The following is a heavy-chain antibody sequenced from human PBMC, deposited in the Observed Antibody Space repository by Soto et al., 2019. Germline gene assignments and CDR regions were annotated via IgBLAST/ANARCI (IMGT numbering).Heavy chain of an antibody. CDR2: LYRGGST. Sequence: PGGSLRLSCAASGFTVSSYYMNWVRQAPGKGLEWVSVLYRGGSTYYADSVKGRFTISRDNSKNTVYLQMNSLKAEDTAVYFCAREVDRVRGYAFDIWGQGTRVTVSS. D-gene: IGHD3-10*01. J-gene: IGHJ3*02. V-gene: IGHV3-66*01. CDR3: AREVDRVRGYAFDI. CDR1: GFTVSSYY.